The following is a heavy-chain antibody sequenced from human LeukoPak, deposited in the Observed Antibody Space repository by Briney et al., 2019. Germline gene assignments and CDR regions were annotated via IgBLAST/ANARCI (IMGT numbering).Heavy chain of an antibody. V-gene: IGHV1-2*02. Sequence: GASVKVSCKASGYTFTGYYMHWVRQAPGQGLEWMGWINPNSGGTNYAQKFQGRVTMTRDTSISTAYMELSRLRSDDTAVYYCARDSCSGGSCYSGYWGQGTLATVSS. CDR2: INPNSGGT. CDR1: GYTFTGYY. D-gene: IGHD2-15*01. J-gene: IGHJ4*02. CDR3: ARDSCSGGSCYSGY.